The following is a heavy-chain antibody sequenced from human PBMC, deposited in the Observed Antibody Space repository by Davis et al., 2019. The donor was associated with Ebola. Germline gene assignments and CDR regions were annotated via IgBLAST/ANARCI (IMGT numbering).Heavy chain of an antibody. CDR3: AKEDYSSSSRSDHSYFFGMDV. D-gene: IGHD6-6*01. CDR1: GFTFSTYG. Sequence: PGGSLRLSCAASGFTFSTYGMHWVRQAPGKGLEWVSFIRYDAIDKYNADSVKGRFTISRDNSKNTLYLQMNNLRVEDTAVYYCAKEDYSSSSRSDHSYFFGMDVWGQGTTVSVSS. CDR2: IRYDAIDK. V-gene: IGHV3-30*02. J-gene: IGHJ6*02.